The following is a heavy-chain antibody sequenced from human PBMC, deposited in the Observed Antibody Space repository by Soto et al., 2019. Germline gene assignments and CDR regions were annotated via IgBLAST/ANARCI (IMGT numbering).Heavy chain of an antibody. CDR3: ARSTYDFWSGYSLYYFDY. CDR1: GGTFSSYA. V-gene: IGHV1-69*06. Sequence: SVKVSCKASGGTFSSYAISWVRQAPGQGLEWMGGIIPIFGTANYAQKFQGRVTITADKSTSTAYMELSSLRSEDTAVYYCARSTYDFWSGYSLYYFDYRGQGTLVTVSS. J-gene: IGHJ4*02. D-gene: IGHD3-3*01. CDR2: IIPIFGTA.